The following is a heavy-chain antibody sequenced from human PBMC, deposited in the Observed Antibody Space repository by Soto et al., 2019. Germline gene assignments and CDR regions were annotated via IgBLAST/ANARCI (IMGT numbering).Heavy chain of an antibody. J-gene: IGHJ4*02. Sequence: ESGGGVVQPGRSLRLSCAASGFTFSSYGMHWVRQAPGKGLEWVAVIWYDGSNKYYADSVKGRFTISRDNSKNTLYLQMNSLRAEDTAVYYCASGRIQLWSFDYWGQGTLVTVSS. D-gene: IGHD5-18*01. CDR3: ASGRIQLWSFDY. V-gene: IGHV3-33*01. CDR1: GFTFSSYG. CDR2: IWYDGSNK.